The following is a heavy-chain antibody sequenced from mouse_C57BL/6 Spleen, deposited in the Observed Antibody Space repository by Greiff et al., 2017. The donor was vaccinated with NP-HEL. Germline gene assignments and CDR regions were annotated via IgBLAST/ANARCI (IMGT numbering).Heavy chain of an antibody. D-gene: IGHD4-1*01. V-gene: IGHV1-53*01. CDR3: ARGSWEDYYFDY. Sequence: QVQLQQPGTELVKPGASVKLSCKASGYTFTSYWMHWVKQRPGQGLEWIGNINPSNGGTNYNEKFKSKATLTVDKSSSTAHMQLSSLTSEDSAVYYCARGSWEDYYFDYWGQGTTLTVSS. J-gene: IGHJ2*01. CDR1: GYTFTSYW. CDR2: INPSNGGT.